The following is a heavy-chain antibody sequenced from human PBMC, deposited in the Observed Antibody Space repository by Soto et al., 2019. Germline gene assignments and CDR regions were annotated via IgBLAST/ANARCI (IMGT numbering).Heavy chain of an antibody. J-gene: IGHJ5*02. CDR1: GFTFSSYG. D-gene: IGHD4-17*01. Sequence: SLRLSCAASGFTFSSYGMHWVRQAPGKGLEWVAVIWYDGSNKYYADSVKGRFTISRDNSKNTLYLQMNSLRAEDTAVYYCARSGVHYGDNWFDPWGQGTLVTVSS. CDR2: IWYDGSNK. CDR3: ARSGVHYGDNWFDP. V-gene: IGHV3-33*01.